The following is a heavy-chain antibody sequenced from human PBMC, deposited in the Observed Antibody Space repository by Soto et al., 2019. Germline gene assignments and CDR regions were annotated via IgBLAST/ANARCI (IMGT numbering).Heavy chain of an antibody. J-gene: IGHJ5*02. D-gene: IGHD3-22*01. CDR2: IKSKTDGGTT. CDR1: GFTFSNAW. CDR3: TTDFPHYYYDSSGYPFDP. Sequence: PGGSLRLSCAASGFTFSNAWMNWVRQAPGKGLEWVGRIKSKTDGGTTDYAAPVKGRFTISRDDSKNTLYLQMNSLKTEDTAVYYCTTDFPHYYYDSSGYPFDPWGQGTLVTVSS. V-gene: IGHV3-15*07.